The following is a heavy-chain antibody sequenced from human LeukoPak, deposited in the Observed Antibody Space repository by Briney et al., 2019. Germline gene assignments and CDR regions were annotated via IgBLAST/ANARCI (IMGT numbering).Heavy chain of an antibody. Sequence: GGSLRLSCAASGFTFSSYEMNWVRQAPGKGLEWVSSISSSSSYIYYADSVKGRFTISRDNAKNSLYLQMNSLRAEDTAVYYCARDRGELDAFDIWGQGTMVTVSS. CDR1: GFTFSSYE. CDR3: ARDRGELDAFDI. V-gene: IGHV3-21*01. D-gene: IGHD1-26*01. CDR2: ISSSSSYI. J-gene: IGHJ3*02.